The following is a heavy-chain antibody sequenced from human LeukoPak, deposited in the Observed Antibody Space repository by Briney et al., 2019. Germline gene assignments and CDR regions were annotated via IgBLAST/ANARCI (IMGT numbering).Heavy chain of an antibody. CDR2: ISSSSSYI. Sequence: PGGSLRLSCAASGFTFSSYSMNWVRQAPGKGLEWVSSISSSSSYIYYADSVKGRFTISRDNAKNSLYLQMNSLRAEDTAVYYCARDREYQNSMNVWGQGTTVTVSS. D-gene: IGHD2-2*01. CDR1: GFTFSSYS. CDR3: ARDREYQNSMNV. J-gene: IGHJ6*02. V-gene: IGHV3-21*01.